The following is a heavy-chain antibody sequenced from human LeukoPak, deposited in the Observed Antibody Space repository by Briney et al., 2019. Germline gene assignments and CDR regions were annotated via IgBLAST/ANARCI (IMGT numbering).Heavy chain of an antibody. J-gene: IGHJ4*02. CDR1: GFDFSGYW. CDR2: MNHEGSET. CDR3: VRGGRATFDA. Sequence: GGSLRLSCPVSGFDFSGYWITWVRQAPGKGLEWVATMNHEGSETYYLHSVKGRFTISRDNAENSLYLLMNGLRPEDMALYYCVRGGRATFDAWGQGTLVTVSS. D-gene: IGHD5-12*01. V-gene: IGHV3-7*01.